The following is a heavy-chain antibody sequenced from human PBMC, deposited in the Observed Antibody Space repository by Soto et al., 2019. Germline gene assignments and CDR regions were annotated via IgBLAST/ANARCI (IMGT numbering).Heavy chain of an antibody. J-gene: IGHJ6*03. CDR3: ARSGYSYGYYYYYMDV. V-gene: IGHV3-11*06. Sequence: GGSLRLSCAASGFTFSDYYMSWIRQAPGKGLEWVSYISSSSSYTNYADSVKGRFTISRDNAKNSLYLQMNSLRAEDTAVYYCARSGYSYGYYYYYMDVWGKGTTVTVSS. CDR1: GFTFSDYY. CDR2: ISSSSSYT. D-gene: IGHD5-18*01.